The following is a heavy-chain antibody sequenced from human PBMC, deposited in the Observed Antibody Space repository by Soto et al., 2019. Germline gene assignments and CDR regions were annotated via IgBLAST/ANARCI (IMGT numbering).Heavy chain of an antibody. Sequence: QVQLQESGPGLVKPSQTLSLTCTVSGGSISSGDYYWSWIRQPPGKGLEWIGYIYYSGSTYYNPSLKSRVTISVDPSKNQFSLKLSSVTAADTAVYYCARGAEDTAMGFDYWGQGTLVTVSS. CDR2: IYYSGST. D-gene: IGHD5-18*01. J-gene: IGHJ4*02. CDR3: ARGAEDTAMGFDY. CDR1: GGSISSGDYY. V-gene: IGHV4-30-4*01.